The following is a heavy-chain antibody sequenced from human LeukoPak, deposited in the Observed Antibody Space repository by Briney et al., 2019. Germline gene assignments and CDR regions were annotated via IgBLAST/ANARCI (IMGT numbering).Heavy chain of an antibody. Sequence: GGSLRLSCAASGFTFSDFWMDWLRQAPGKGLEWVASINSDGSEGYYADVVKGRFTISRDNAKNSLYLQINSLRAEDTAVYYCARSSYSSSSSVWGQGTMVTVSS. CDR1: GFTFSDFW. CDR2: INSDGSEG. J-gene: IGHJ3*01. V-gene: IGHV3-7*03. CDR3: ARSSYSSSSSV. D-gene: IGHD6-6*01.